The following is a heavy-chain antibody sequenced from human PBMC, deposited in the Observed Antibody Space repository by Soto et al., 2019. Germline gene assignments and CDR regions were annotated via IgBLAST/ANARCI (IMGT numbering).Heavy chain of an antibody. D-gene: IGHD2-15*01. CDR1: GFTFSSYA. J-gene: IGHJ3*02. Sequence: EVQLLESGGSLVQPGGSLRLSCAASGFTFSSYAMSWVRQAPGKGLEWVSAISGSGGSTYYADSVKGRFTISRDNSKNTLYLQMNSLRAEDTAVYYCAKDVVVVAATPDDAFDIWGQGTMVTVSS. V-gene: IGHV3-23*01. CDR2: ISGSGGST. CDR3: AKDVVVVAATPDDAFDI.